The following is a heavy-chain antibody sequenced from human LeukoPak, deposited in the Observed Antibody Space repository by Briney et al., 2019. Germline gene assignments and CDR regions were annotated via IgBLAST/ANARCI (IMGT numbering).Heavy chain of an antibody. Sequence: AGGSLRLSCAASGLTFSSYAMHWVRQAPGMGLGWVALISYDGSNKYYADSVKGRFTISRDNSKNTLYLQMNSLRAEDTAVYYCARSRPRYCSGGSCYPYFDYWGQGTLVTVSS. D-gene: IGHD2-15*01. V-gene: IGHV3-30-3*01. CDR1: GLTFSSYA. CDR3: ARSRPRYCSGGSCYPYFDY. CDR2: ISYDGSNK. J-gene: IGHJ4*02.